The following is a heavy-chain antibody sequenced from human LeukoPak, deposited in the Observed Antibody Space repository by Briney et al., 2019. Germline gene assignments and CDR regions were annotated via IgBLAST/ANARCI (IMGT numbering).Heavy chain of an antibody. J-gene: IGHJ4*02. CDR1: GFTFSSYG. Sequence: GSLRLSCAASGFTFSSYGMHWVRQAPGKGLEWVAVISYDGSNKYYADSVKGRFTISRDNSKNTLYLQMNSLRAEDTAVYYCAKTAEMATIGDYWGQGTPVTVSS. CDR3: AKTAEMATIGDY. V-gene: IGHV3-30*18. CDR2: ISYDGSNK. D-gene: IGHD5-24*01.